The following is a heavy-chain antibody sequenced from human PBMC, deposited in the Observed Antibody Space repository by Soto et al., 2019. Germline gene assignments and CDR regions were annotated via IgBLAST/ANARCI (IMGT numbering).Heavy chain of an antibody. V-gene: IGHV4-4*07. CDR2: IYATGTT. CDR3: VRDGTKTLRDWFDP. D-gene: IGHD1-1*01. J-gene: IGHJ5*02. Sequence: SETLSLTCTVSGASISGFYWSWIRKSAGKGLEWIGRIYATGTTDYNPSLKSRVMMSVDTSKKQFSLKLRSVAAADTAVYYCVRDGTKTLRDWFDPWGQGISVTVSS. CDR1: GASISGFY.